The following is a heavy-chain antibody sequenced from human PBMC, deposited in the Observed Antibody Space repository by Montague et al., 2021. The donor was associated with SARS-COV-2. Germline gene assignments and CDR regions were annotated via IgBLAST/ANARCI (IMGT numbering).Heavy chain of an antibody. CDR1: GGSISSGGYY. CDR2: IYYSGST. CDR3: ARVQGITMIVVVIGAFDI. Sequence: TLSLTCTVSGGSISSGGYYWSWIRQHPGKGLEWIGYIYYSGSTYYNPSLESRVTISVDTSKNQFPLKLSSVTAADTAVYYCARVQGITMIVVVIGAFDIWGQGTMVTVSS. D-gene: IGHD3-22*01. J-gene: IGHJ3*02. V-gene: IGHV4-31*03.